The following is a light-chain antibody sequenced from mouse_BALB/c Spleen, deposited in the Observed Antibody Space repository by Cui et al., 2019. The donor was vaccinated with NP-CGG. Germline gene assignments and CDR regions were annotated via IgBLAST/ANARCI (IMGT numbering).Light chain of an antibody. CDR3: ALCYSNHWV. J-gene: IGLJ1*01. CDR2: GTN. CDR1: NGAVTTSNY. Sequence: QAVLTQESSLTPSSGVTVTPTCCTNNGAVTTSNYANWVHEKPDHLFAGLIGGTNNRAPGVPARLSGSLIGDKAALTITGARTEDEAIYFFALCYSNHWVFGGGTKLTVL. V-gene: IGLV1*01.